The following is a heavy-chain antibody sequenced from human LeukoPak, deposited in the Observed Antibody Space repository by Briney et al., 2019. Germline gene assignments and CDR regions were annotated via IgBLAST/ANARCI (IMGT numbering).Heavy chain of an antibody. CDR2: INPNSGGT. CDR1: GYTFTGYY. Sequence: GASVKVSCKASGYTFTGYYMHWVRQAPGQGLEWMGWINPNSGGTNYAQKFQGRVTMTRDTSISTAYMELRSLRSDDTAVYYCARDSPQPVPYGDDTTIDYWGQGTLVTVSS. J-gene: IGHJ4*02. D-gene: IGHD4-17*01. V-gene: IGHV1-2*02. CDR3: ARDSPQPVPYGDDTTIDY.